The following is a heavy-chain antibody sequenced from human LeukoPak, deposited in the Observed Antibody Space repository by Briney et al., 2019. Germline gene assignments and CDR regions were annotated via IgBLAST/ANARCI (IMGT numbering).Heavy chain of an antibody. J-gene: IGHJ4*02. D-gene: IGHD3-10*01. CDR2: IYYTGST. CDR1: GGSISSSSSY. V-gene: IGHV4-39*01. Sequence: PSETLSLTCTVSGGSISSSSSYWGWIRQPPGKGLEWIGSIYYTGSTYYNPSLRSRVTISIGTSKNQFSLKLSSVTAADTAKYYCATAVSGSYYYFDYWGQGTLVTVSS. CDR3: ATAVSGSYYYFDY.